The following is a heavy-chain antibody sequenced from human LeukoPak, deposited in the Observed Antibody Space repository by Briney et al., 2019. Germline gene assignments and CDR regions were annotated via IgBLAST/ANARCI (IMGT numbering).Heavy chain of an antibody. CDR1: GYTFTSYG. CDR3: ARLAAGTRVVLDT. D-gene: IGHD6-13*01. Sequence: ASVKVSCKASGYTFTSYGISWVRQAPGQGLEWMGWINPNSGGTNYVQKFQGRVTMTRDTSISTAYMEVSRLRSDDTAVYYCARLAAGTRVVLDTWGQGTLVTVSS. J-gene: IGHJ5*02. V-gene: IGHV1-2*02. CDR2: INPNSGGT.